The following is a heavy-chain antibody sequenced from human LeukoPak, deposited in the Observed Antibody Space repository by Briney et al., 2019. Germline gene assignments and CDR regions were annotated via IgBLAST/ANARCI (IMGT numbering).Heavy chain of an antibody. Sequence: ASVKVSCKASGYTFTGYYMHWVRQAPGQGLEWMGWINPNSGGTNYAQKFQGRVTMTRDTSISTAYMELSRLRSDDTAVYYCARDAVSGDTAMAASINWFDPWGQGTLVTVSS. CDR1: GYTFTGYY. CDR3: ARDAVSGDTAMAASINWFDP. D-gene: IGHD5-18*01. J-gene: IGHJ5*02. V-gene: IGHV1-2*02. CDR2: INPNSGGT.